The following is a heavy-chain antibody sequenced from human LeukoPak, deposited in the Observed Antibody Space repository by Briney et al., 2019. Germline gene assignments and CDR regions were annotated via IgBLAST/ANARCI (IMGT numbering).Heavy chain of an antibody. D-gene: IGHD1-26*01. V-gene: IGHV3-48*02. Sequence: GGSLRLSCAASGFTFSSYSMNWVRQAPGKGLELVPYISSSSSTIYYADSVKGRFTISRDNAKNSLYLQMNSLRDEDTAVYYCARDGGLVGASGAFDYWGQGTLVTVSS. J-gene: IGHJ4*02. CDR3: ARDGGLVGASGAFDY. CDR2: ISSSSSTI. CDR1: GFTFSSYS.